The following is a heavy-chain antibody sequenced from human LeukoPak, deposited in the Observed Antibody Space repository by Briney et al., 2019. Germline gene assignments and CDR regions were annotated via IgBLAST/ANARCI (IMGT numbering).Heavy chain of an antibody. J-gene: IGHJ4*02. CDR1: GYTFTSYG. V-gene: IGHV1-18*01. CDR2: ISAYNGNT. Sequence: GASVKVSCKASGYTFTSYGISWVRQAPGQGLEWMGWISAYNGNTNYAQKLQGRVTMTTDTSTSTAYMELRSLRSDDTAMYYCTRQRSGWPLDFWGQGTLVTVSS. CDR3: TRQRSGWPLDF. D-gene: IGHD6-19*01.